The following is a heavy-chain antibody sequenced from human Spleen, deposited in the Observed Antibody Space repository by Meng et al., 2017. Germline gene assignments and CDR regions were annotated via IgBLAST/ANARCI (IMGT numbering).Heavy chain of an antibody. Sequence: GESLKISCAASGFTFSSYAMNWVRQAPGKGLEWVSLISVSGGNTYYADSVKGRFTISRDNSKNTLYLQMNSLRAEDTAVYYCATKTTELHNWGQGTQVTVSS. J-gene: IGHJ4*02. CDR1: GFTFSSYA. CDR2: ISVSGGNT. D-gene: IGHD1-26*01. V-gene: IGHV3-23*01. CDR3: ATKTTELHN.